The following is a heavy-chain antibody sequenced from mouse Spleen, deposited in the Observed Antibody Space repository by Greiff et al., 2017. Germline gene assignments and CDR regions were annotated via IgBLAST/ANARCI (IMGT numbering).Heavy chain of an antibody. J-gene: IGHJ3*01. D-gene: IGHD2-1*01. V-gene: IGHV1-72*01. CDR3: AREDYYGRSWFAY. CDR1: GYTFTSYW. Sequence: QVQLKQPGAELVKPGASVKLSCKASGYTFTSYWMHWVKQRPGRGLEWIGRIDPNSGGTKYNEKFKSKATLTVDKPSSTAYMQLSSLTSEDSAVYYCAREDYYGRSWFAYWGQGTLVTVSA. CDR2: IDPNSGGT.